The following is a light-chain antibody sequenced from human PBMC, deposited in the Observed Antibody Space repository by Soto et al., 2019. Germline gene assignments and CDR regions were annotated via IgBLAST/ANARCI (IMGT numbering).Light chain of an antibody. Sequence: QSVLTQPPSASGFPGQSVTISCTGTSSDVGYYDYVSWYQQHPGKAPKLVIYEVTKRPSGVPDRVSASKSGNTASLTVSGLQAEDEADYFCSSYVGDSAYAFGTGTKLTVL. J-gene: IGLJ1*01. CDR2: EVT. V-gene: IGLV2-8*01. CDR3: SSYVGDSAYA. CDR1: SSDVGYYDY.